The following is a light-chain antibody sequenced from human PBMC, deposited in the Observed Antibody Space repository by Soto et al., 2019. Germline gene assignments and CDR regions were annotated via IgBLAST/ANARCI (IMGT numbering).Light chain of an antibody. CDR2: STS. V-gene: IGLV7-43*01. Sequence: QAVVTQEPSLTVSPGGTVTLTCASSAGAVTSAYYTNWLQQKPGQAPRALIYSTSEKHSWTPARFSGSLLVGKAALTLSAAQPEDEAYYYCLLYYGGAQVLFGGGTKLTVL. CDR1: AGAVTSAYY. CDR3: LLYYGGAQVL. J-gene: IGLJ2*01.